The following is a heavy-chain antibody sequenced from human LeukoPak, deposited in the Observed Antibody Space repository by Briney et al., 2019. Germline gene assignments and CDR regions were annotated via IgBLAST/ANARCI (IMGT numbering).Heavy chain of an antibody. V-gene: IGHV5-51*01. D-gene: IGHD2-2*01. CDR1: GYSFTDYW. J-gene: IGHJ4*02. Sequence: GESLKISCTGSGYSFTDYWIAWVRQMPGKGLEWMGIIYPDDSETTYSPSFQGQVTISADKSITTTYLQWSSLKASDTAMYYCAKGRGYCSSSSCYDFDYRGQGTLVIVSS. CDR2: IYPDDSET. CDR3: AKGRGYCSSSSCYDFDY.